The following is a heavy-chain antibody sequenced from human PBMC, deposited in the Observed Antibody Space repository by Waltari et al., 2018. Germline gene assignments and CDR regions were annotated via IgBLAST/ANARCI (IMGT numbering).Heavy chain of an antibody. CDR3: TREDQGQPGGY. J-gene: IGHJ4*01. CDR2: MYPDETA. CDR1: GFSVSRNY. Sequence: VQLVESGGGLMQPGGSLRLSCAASGFSVSRNYMSWVRQAPGKGLEWFSLMYPDETAYYADSVKGRFTISRDNSKNTLNLQMNSLRAEDTAVYYCTREDQGQPGGYWGHGTLVTVSS. V-gene: IGHV3-53*01. D-gene: IGHD2-2*01.